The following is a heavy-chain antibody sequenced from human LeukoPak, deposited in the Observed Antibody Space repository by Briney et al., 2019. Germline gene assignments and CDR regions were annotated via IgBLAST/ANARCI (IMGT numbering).Heavy chain of an antibody. J-gene: IGHJ4*02. CDR3: ASSGGRSSISQNYFDY. V-gene: IGHV4-39*01. CDR1: GGSISSRNYY. CDR2: IYYSGST. D-gene: IGHD1-26*01. Sequence: SETLSLTCTVSGGSISSRNYYWGWIRQPPGKGLEWIGTIYYSGSTYYNPSLKSRVTISVDTSKTEFSLKLNSVTAADTAMYYCASSGGRSSISQNYFDYWGQGTLVTVSS.